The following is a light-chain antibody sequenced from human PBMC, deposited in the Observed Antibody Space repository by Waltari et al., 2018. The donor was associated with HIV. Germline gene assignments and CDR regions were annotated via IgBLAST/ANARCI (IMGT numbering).Light chain of an antibody. CDR3: QQYDHLPIT. V-gene: IGKV1-33*01. Sequence: DIHMTQSPSSLAASFGDRVTITCQASQDITNFLNWYQQKPGKAPTLLIYDGFNLEIEAPRRFSGSGTGTHFTLTISSLQPEDIATYYCQQYDHLPITFGPGTTVDVK. CDR2: DGF. J-gene: IGKJ3*01. CDR1: QDITNF.